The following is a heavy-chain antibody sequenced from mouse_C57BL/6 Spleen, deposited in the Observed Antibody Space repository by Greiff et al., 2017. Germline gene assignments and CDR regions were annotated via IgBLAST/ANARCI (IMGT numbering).Heavy chain of an antibody. CDR2: IYPGDGDT. CDR3: ARDYYGRHFGV. D-gene: IGHD1-1*01. Sequence: QVQLQQSGPELVKPGASVKISCKASGYAFSSSWMNWVKQRPGQGLEWIGRIYPGDGDTNYNGKFKGKATMTADTSSSTAYMQLSSLATEDSAVYFCARDYYGRHFGVWGTGTTVTVSS. CDR1: GYAFSSSW. V-gene: IGHV1-82*01. J-gene: IGHJ1*03.